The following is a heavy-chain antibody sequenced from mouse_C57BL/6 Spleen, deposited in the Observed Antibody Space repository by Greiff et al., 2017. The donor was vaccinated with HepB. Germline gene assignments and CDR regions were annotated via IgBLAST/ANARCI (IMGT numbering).Heavy chain of an antibody. CDR2: ISNLAYSI. CDR3: ARGGVYYGSSYEDYYAMDY. CDR1: GFTLSDYG. Sequence: EVQRVESGGGLVQPGGSLKLSCAASGFTLSDYGMAWVRQAPRKGPEWVAFISNLAYSIYYADTVTGRFTISRENAKNTLYLEMSSLRSEDTAMYYCARGGVYYGSSYEDYYAMDYWGQGTSVTVSS. V-gene: IGHV5-15*01. J-gene: IGHJ4*01. D-gene: IGHD1-1*01.